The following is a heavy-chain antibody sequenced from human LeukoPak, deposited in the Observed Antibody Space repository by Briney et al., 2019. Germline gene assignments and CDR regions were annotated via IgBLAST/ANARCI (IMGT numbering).Heavy chain of an antibody. CDR1: AFIFSAYN. D-gene: IGHD1/OR15-1a*01. V-gene: IGHV3-48*01. J-gene: IGHJ6*03. CDR2: ITSSSSTI. CDR3: ARETTSFYYMDV. Sequence: GGSLTLSCAASAFIFSAYNMNWVRQAPGKGLEWVSYITSSSSTIYYADSVERRFTISRDNAKNSLYLQMNSLRAEDTAVYYCARETTSFYYMDVWGKGTTVTVSS.